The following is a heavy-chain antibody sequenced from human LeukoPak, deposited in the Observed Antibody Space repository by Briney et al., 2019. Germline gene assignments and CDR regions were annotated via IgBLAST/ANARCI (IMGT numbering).Heavy chain of an antibody. Sequence: SETLSLTCTVSGGSISSYYWSWIRQPPGKGLEWIGYIYYSGSTNYNPSLKSRVTISVDTSKNQFSLKLSSVTAADTAVYYCARAYSSSSESLDYWGQEPWSPSPQ. J-gene: IGHJ4*01. CDR1: GGSISSYY. V-gene: IGHV4-59*01. D-gene: IGHD6-6*01. CDR3: ARAYSSSSESLDY. CDR2: IYYSGST.